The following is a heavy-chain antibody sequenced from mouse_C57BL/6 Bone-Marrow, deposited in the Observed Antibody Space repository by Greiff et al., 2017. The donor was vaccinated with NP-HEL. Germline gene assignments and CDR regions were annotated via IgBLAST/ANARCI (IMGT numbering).Heavy chain of an antibody. CDR2: LYPGDGDT. D-gene: IGHD5-2*01. CDR1: GYAFSSSW. J-gene: IGHJ2*01. CDR3: ANSGYYFDY. V-gene: IGHV1-82*01. Sequence: QVQLQQSGPELVKPGASVKISCKASGYAFSSSWMNWVKQRPGKGLEWIGRLYPGDGDTNYNGKFKGKATLTADKSSSTAYMQLSSLTSEDSAVYFCANSGYYFDYWGQGTTLTVSS.